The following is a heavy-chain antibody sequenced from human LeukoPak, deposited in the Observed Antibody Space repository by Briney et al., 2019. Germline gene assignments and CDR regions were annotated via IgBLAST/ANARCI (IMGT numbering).Heavy chain of an antibody. Sequence: NPGGSLRLSCAASGFTFSSYSMNWVRQAPGKGLEWVSSISSSSSYIYYADSVKGRFTISRDNAKNSLYLQMNSLRAEDTAVYYRARDRYYYDSSGDSAEYFQHWGQGTLVTVSS. V-gene: IGHV3-21*01. D-gene: IGHD3-22*01. CDR3: ARDRYYYDSSGDSAEYFQH. J-gene: IGHJ1*01. CDR2: ISSSSSYI. CDR1: GFTFSSYS.